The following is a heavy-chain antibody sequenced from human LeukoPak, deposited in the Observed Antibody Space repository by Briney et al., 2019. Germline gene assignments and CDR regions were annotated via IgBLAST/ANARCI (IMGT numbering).Heavy chain of an antibody. CDR1: GFTFSDYY. Sequence: PGGSLRLSWAASGFTFSDYYMSWIRQAPGKGPEWVSYISSSSSYTNYADSVKGRFTISRDNAKNSLYLQMNSLRAEDTAVYYCARVGVLLWFGDPWGQGTLVTVSS. J-gene: IGHJ5*02. V-gene: IGHV3-11*06. CDR3: ARVGVLLWFGDP. D-gene: IGHD3-10*01. CDR2: ISSSSSYT.